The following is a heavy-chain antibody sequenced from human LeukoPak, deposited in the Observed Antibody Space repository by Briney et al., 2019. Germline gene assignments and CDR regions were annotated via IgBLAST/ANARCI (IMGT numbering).Heavy chain of an antibody. CDR1: GFTFSSYS. D-gene: IGHD5-12*01. J-gene: IGHJ4*02. Sequence: PGGSLRLSCAASGFTFSSYSMNWVRQAPGKGLEWVSSISSSSSYIYYADSVKGRFTISRDNAKNSLYLQMNSLRAEDTAVYYCARGENSGYDLWSHWGQGTLVTASS. CDR3: ARGENSGYDLWSH. V-gene: IGHV3-21*01. CDR2: ISSSSSYI.